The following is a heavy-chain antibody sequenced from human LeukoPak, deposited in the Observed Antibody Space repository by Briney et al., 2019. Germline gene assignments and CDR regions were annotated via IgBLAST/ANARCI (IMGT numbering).Heavy chain of an antibody. CDR2: IIPILGIA. CDR3: ARDSYYYDSSGFPPYWYFDL. J-gene: IGHJ2*01. CDR1: GGTFSSYA. V-gene: IGHV1-69*04. Sequence: ASVKVSCKASGGTFSSYAISWLRQAPGQGLEWMGRIIPILGIANYAQKFQGRVTITADKSTSTAYMELSSLRSEDTAVYYCARDSYYYDSSGFPPYWYFDLWGRGTLVTVSS. D-gene: IGHD3-22*01.